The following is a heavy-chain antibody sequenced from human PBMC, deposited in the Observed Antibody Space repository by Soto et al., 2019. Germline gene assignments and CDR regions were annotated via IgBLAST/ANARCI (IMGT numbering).Heavy chain of an antibody. J-gene: IGHJ4*02. CDR3: ARDLTRGYSYGLGGY. V-gene: IGHV3-30-3*01. D-gene: IGHD5-18*01. CDR2: ISYDGSNK. Sequence: GGSLRLSCAASGFTISSYWMHWVRQAPGKGLEWVAVISYDGSNKYYADSVKGRFTISRDNSKNTLYLQMNSLRAEDTAVYYCARDLTRGYSYGLGGYWGQGTLVTVSS. CDR1: GFTISSYW.